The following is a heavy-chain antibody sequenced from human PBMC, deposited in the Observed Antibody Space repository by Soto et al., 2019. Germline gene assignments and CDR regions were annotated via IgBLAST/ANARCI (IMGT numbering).Heavy chain of an antibody. V-gene: IGHV1-46*01. Sequence: ASVKVSCKASGYTFTSYYMHWVRQAPGQGLEWMGIINPSGGSTSYAQKFQGRVTMTRDTSTSTVYMELSSLRSEDTAVYYCARDDAPYYYDSSGPYYSASDVWGQGTMVSGSS. D-gene: IGHD3-22*01. J-gene: IGHJ3*01. CDR2: INPSGGST. CDR1: GYTFTSYY. CDR3: ARDDAPYYYDSSGPYYSASDV.